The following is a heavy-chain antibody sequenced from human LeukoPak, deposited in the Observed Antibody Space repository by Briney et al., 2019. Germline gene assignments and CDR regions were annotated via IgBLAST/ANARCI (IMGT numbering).Heavy chain of an antibody. CDR1: GGTFSSYA. CDR2: IIPIFGTA. D-gene: IGHD4-17*01. J-gene: IGHJ4*02. V-gene: IGHV1-69*05. Sequence: ASVKVSCKASGGTFSSYAISWVRQAPGQGLEWMGGIIPIFGTANYAQKFQGRVTITTDESTSTAYMELSSLRSEDTAVYYCASAHYGDYEGFANLNFWGQGTLVTVSS. CDR3: ASAHYGDYEGFANLNF.